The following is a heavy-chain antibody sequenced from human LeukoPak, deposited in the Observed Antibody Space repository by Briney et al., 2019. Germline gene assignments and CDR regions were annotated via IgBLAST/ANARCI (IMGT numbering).Heavy chain of an antibody. J-gene: IGHJ4*02. D-gene: IGHD2-2*01. CDR1: GYTFIGYY. Sequence: ASVKDSCKASGYTFIGYYMHWVRQAPGQGLEWMGWINPNNGGTNYAQKFQGRVTMTRDTSISTVYMELSRLRSDDTAVYYCARDSCSSTSCLSIDDYWGQGTLVTVSS. CDR3: ARDSCSSTSCLSIDDY. V-gene: IGHV1-2*02. CDR2: INPNNGGT.